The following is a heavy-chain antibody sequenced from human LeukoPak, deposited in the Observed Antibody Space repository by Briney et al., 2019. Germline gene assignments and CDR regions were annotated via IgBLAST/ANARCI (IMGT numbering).Heavy chain of an antibody. J-gene: IGHJ5*02. Sequence: GSLRLSCAASGFTFSSYWMSWVRQAPGKGLEWVANMKLDGSEEYYVDSVKGRFTISRDNAKNSLYLQMNSLGVDDTAVYYCTRWARYCSGGSCYSWFDPWGQGTLVTVSS. CDR2: MKLDGSEE. D-gene: IGHD2-15*01. CDR1: GFTFSSYW. CDR3: TRWARYCSGGSCYSWFDP. V-gene: IGHV3-7*01.